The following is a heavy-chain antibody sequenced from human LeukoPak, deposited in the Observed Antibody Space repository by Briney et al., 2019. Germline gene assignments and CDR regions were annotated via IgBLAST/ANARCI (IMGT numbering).Heavy chain of an antibody. CDR1: GGTFSSYA. J-gene: IGHJ3*02. CDR3: ARAQFDGDDNAFDI. Sequence: GAPVKVSCKASGGTFSSYAISWVRQAPGQGLQWMGGIIPIFGTANYAQKFQGRVTITADESTSTAYMELSSLRSEDTAVYYCARAQFDGDDNAFDIWGQGTMVTVSS. V-gene: IGHV1-69*13. CDR2: IIPIFGTA. D-gene: IGHD2-21*01.